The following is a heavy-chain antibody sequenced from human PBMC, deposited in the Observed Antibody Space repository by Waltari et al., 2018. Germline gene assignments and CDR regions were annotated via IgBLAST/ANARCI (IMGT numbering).Heavy chain of an antibody. CDR2: ISSSSSYI. Sequence: VQLVESGGGLVKPGGSLGLSCAASGFTFSSYSMNWVRRAQGKGLWWVSSISSSSSYIYYADSVKGRFTISRDNAKNSLYLQMNSLRAEDTAVYYCARGNDYGHVYYYYYMDVWGKGTTVTVSS. CDR3: ARGNDYGHVYYYYYMDV. D-gene: IGHD4-17*01. CDR1: GFTFSSYS. V-gene: IGHV3-21*01. J-gene: IGHJ6*03.